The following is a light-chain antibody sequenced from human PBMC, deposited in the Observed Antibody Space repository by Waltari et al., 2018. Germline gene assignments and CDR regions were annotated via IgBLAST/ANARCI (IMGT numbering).Light chain of an antibody. Sequence: QTVVTQEPSLTVSPGGTVTLTCASSTGAVTSGNFPNWFQRKPGQAPRPLIYSTTQKYSCTPARFSGSLRGGRADLTLSGVQRDDEAEYYCLLYFGGPQLAVFGGGTRLTVL. CDR1: TGAVTSGNF. J-gene: IGLJ3*02. CDR2: STT. V-gene: IGLV7-43*01. CDR3: LLYFGGPQLAV.